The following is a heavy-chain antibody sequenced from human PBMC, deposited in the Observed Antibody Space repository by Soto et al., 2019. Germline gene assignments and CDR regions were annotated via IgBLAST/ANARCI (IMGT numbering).Heavy chain of an antibody. D-gene: IGHD5-12*01. V-gene: IGHV3-30-3*01. CDR3: ARSVVRGGIVAKPALYY. CDR1: GFTFSSYA. J-gene: IGHJ4*02. Sequence: HPGGSLRLSCAASGFTFSSYAMHWVRQAPGKGLEWVAVISYDGSNKYYADSVKGRFTISRDNSKNTLYLQMNSLRAEDTAVYYCARSVVRGGIVAKPALYYWGQGTLVTVSS. CDR2: ISYDGSNK.